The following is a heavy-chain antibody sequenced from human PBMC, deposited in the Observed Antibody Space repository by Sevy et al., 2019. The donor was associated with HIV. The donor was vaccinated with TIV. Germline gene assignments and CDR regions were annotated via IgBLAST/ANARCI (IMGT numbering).Heavy chain of an antibody. Sequence: GGSLRLSCAASGFTFSNAWMSWVRQAPGKGLEWVGRIKSKTDGGTTDYAAPVKGRFTISRDDSKNTLYLQMNSLKTEDTAVYYCTTVTIFGVVIIPFDYWGQGTLVTVSS. CDR3: TTVTIFGVVIIPFDY. D-gene: IGHD3-3*01. V-gene: IGHV3-15*01. CDR2: IKSKTDGGTT. J-gene: IGHJ4*02. CDR1: GFTFSNAW.